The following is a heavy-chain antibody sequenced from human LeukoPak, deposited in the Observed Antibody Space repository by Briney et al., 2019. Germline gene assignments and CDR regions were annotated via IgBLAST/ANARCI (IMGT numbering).Heavy chain of an antibody. Sequence: ASVKVSCKASGGTFSSYAISWVRQAPGQGLEWMGGIIPIFGTANYAQKFQGGVTITADESTSTAYMELSSLRSEDTAVYYCARVPKYSSGWYTHNWFDPWGQRTLVTVSS. J-gene: IGHJ5*02. CDR2: IIPIFGTA. CDR1: GGTFSSYA. D-gene: IGHD6-19*01. V-gene: IGHV1-69*13. CDR3: ARVPKYSSGWYTHNWFDP.